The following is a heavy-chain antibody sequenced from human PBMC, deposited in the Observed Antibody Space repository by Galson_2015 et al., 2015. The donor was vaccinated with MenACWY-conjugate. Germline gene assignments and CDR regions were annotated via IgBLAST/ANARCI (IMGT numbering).Heavy chain of an antibody. J-gene: IGHJ4*02. CDR2: IYSGGST. Sequence: SLRLSCAASGFTVSSNYMSWVRQAPGKGLEWVSVIYSGGSTYYADSVKGRFTISRDNSKNTLYLQMNSLRAEDTAVYYCAREGHGDYDFDYWGQGTLVTVSS. D-gene: IGHD4-17*01. V-gene: IGHV3-53*01. CDR1: GFTVSSNY. CDR3: AREGHGDYDFDY.